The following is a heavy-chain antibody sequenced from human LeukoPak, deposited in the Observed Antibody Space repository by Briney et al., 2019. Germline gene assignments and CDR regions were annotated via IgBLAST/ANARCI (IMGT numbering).Heavy chain of an antibody. CDR1: GFTFSSYG. CDR2: ISYDGSNK. D-gene: IGHD2-21*01. V-gene: IGHV3-30*12. J-gene: IGHJ4*02. CDR3: ARDLSLLIKWGFDY. Sequence: PGGSLRLSCAASGFTFSSYGMHWVRQAPGKGLEWVAVISYDGSNKYYADSVKGRFTIFRDNAENSLYLLMNSLRADDTAIYYCARDLSLLIKWGFDYWGQGTLVTVSS.